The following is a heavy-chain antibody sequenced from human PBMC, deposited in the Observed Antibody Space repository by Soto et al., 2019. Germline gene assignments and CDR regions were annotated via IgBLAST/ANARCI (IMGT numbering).Heavy chain of an antibody. CDR2: ISYDGSNK. J-gene: IGHJ3*02. D-gene: IGHD3-22*01. Sequence: LRLSCAASGFTFSSYAMHWVRQAPGKGLEWVAVISYDGSNKYYADSVKGRFTISRDNSKNTLYLQMNSLRAEDTAVYYCARDTGYDSSGYYSAGAFDIWGQGTMVTV. CDR1: GFTFSSYA. CDR3: ARDTGYDSSGYYSAGAFDI. V-gene: IGHV3-30-3*01.